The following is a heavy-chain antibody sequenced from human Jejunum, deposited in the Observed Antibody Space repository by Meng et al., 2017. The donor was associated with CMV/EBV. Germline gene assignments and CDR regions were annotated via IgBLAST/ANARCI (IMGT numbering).Heavy chain of an antibody. J-gene: IGHJ4*02. V-gene: IGHV3-7*01. D-gene: IGHD2-2*01. CDR1: FSSYW. CDR2: IKSDGSEE. Sequence: FSSYWMSWVRQAPGRGLEWVATIKSDGSEEHYVDAVRGRFTISRDNAKNSLHLQIDSLRAEDTAVYHCARDCSTSCPFQPRGDYWGQGTLVTVSS. CDR3: ARDCSTSCPFQPRGDY.